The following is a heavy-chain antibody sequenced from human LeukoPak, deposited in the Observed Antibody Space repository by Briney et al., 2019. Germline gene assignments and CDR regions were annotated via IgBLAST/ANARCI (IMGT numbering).Heavy chain of an antibody. CDR2: IGTAGDT. CDR1: GFTFSSYD. Sequence: GGSLRLSCAASGFTFSSYDMHWVRQATGKGLEWVSAIGTAGDTYYPGSVKGRFTISRESAKNSLYLQMNSLRAGDTAVYYCARALGHCSSTSCPYYYYYGMDVWGQGTTVTVSS. V-gene: IGHV3-13*01. D-gene: IGHD2-2*01. J-gene: IGHJ6*02. CDR3: ARALGHCSSTSCPYYYYYGMDV.